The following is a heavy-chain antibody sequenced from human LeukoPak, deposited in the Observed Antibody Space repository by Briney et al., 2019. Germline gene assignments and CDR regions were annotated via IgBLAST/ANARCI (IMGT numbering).Heavy chain of an antibody. CDR2: INPSGGST. V-gene: IGHV1-46*01. J-gene: IGHJ5*02. CDR3: ARAAEDCTNGVCYTLNWFDP. CDR1: GYTFTSYY. Sequence: ASVKVSCKASGYTFTSYYMHWVRQAPGQGLEWMGIINPSGGSTSYAQKFQGRVTMTRDTSTSTVYMELSSLRSEDTAVYYCARAAEDCTNGVCYTLNWFDPWGQGTLVTVSS. D-gene: IGHD2-8*01.